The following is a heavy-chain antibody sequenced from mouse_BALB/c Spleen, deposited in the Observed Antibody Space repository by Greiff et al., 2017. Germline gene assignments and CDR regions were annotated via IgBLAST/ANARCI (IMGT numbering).Heavy chain of an antibody. CDR1: GFTFSDYY. D-gene: IGHD3-2*02. J-gene: IGHJ3*01. Sequence: EVMLVESGGGLVKPGGSLKLSCAASGFTFSDYYMYWVRQTPEKRLEWVATISDGGSYTYYPDSVKGRFTITRDNAKNNLYLQMSSLKSEDTAMYYCARAQGLAYWGQGTLVTVSA. V-gene: IGHV5-4*02. CDR3: ARAQGLAY. CDR2: ISDGGSYT.